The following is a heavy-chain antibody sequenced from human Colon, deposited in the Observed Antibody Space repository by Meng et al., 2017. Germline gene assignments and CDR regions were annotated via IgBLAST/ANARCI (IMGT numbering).Heavy chain of an antibody. CDR2: SLSDGNEE. D-gene: IGHD4-17*01. CDR3: AKFYGDSTTHFEH. Sequence: QGALGESGGGVVQPGRSLRLSCAVSGFTFSSYRMYWVRQAPGKGLEWVAVSLSDGNEEYYIDSVKGRFTISRDNSKNTLYLQMNSLRAEDTAVYYCAKFYGDSTTHFEHWGQGALVTVSS. V-gene: IGHV3-30*07. J-gene: IGHJ4*02. CDR1: GFTFSSYR.